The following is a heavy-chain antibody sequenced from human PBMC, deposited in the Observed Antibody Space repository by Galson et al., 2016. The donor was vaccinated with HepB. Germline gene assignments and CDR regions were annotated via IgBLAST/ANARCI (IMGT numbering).Heavy chain of an antibody. D-gene: IGHD3-3*01. J-gene: IGHJ5*02. V-gene: IGHV3-21*01. CDR1: GFTFSTYS. Sequence: SLRLSCAASGFTFSTYSMNWVRQAPGKGLEWVSSISSSSTYIYYADSVKGRFTISRDNAKNSLNLQMNSLRAEDTAVHYGARGGYDFWSGYAPSTNWFDPWGQVTLVTVSS. CDR3: ARGGYDFWSGYAPSTNWFDP. CDR2: ISSSSTYI.